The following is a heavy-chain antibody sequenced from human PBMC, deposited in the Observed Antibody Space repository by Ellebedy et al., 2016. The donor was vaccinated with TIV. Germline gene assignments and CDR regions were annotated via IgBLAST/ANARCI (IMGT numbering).Heavy chain of an antibody. CDR2: AFHNWTT. D-gene: IGHD3-22*01. V-gene: IGHV4-59*08. CDR1: NGSLSGYY. CDR3: ARHNFDSSDLDS. J-gene: IGHJ4*02. Sequence: GSLRLXXTVSNGSLSGYYWRWIRQSPGKGLEWIADAFHNWTTNYDPSFESRATISVDTATNQFSLKLTSVTAADTAVYYCARHNFDSSDLDSWGPGILVTVS.